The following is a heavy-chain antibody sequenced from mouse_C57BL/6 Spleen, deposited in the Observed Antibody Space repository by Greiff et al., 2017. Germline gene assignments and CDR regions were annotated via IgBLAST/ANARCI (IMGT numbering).Heavy chain of an antibody. Sequence: VQLKESGPGLVKPSQSLSLTCSVTGYSITSGYYWNWIRQFPGNKLEWMGYISYDGSNNYNPSLKNRISITRDTSKNKFFLKLNSVTTEDTATYYCAREGGYDYDAGDAMDYWGQGTSVTVSS. CDR3: AREGGYDYDAGDAMDY. CDR2: ISYDGSN. V-gene: IGHV3-6*01. J-gene: IGHJ4*01. D-gene: IGHD2-4*01. CDR1: GYSITSGYY.